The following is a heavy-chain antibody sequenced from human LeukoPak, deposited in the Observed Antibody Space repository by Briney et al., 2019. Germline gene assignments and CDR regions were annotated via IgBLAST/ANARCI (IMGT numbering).Heavy chain of an antibody. J-gene: IGHJ5*02. CDR2: IYYSGST. Sequence: SETLSLTCTVSSGSISSYYWSWIRQPPGKGLEWIGYIYYSGSTNYNPSLKSRVTISVDTSKNQFSLKLSSVTAADTAVYYCARGAHCSSTSCDWFDPWGQGTLVTVSS. D-gene: IGHD2-2*01. V-gene: IGHV4-59*01. CDR3: ARGAHCSSTSCDWFDP. CDR1: SGSISSYY.